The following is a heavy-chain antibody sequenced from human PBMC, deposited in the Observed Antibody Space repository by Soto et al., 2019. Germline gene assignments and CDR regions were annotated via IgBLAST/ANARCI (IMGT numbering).Heavy chain of an antibody. V-gene: IGHV4-31*03. Sequence: QVQLQESGPGVVEPSQTLSLTCTISGGSISSDNHYWSWIRQHPGKGLEWIGYIHYNGSTYYNPSLESRVTISVDTSKNQFSLNLNSVTAADTAVFYCAREVIAPAASDAFDIWGQGTMVTVSS. CDR3: AREVIAPAASDAFDI. CDR2: IHYNGST. CDR1: GGSISSDNHY. D-gene: IGHD2-2*01. J-gene: IGHJ3*02.